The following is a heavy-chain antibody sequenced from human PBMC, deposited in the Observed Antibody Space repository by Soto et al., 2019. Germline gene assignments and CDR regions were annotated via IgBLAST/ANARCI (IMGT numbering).Heavy chain of an antibody. Sequence: GGSLRLSCAASGFTFSRYVMSWVRQAPGKGLEWVSAISGSGGTTNYADSVKGRFTISRDNSKNTLSLQMNSLRAEDTAIYYCAVRAAAGYFFEYWGQGTLVTVSS. V-gene: IGHV3-23*01. D-gene: IGHD6-13*01. CDR1: GFTFSRYV. CDR2: ISGSGGTT. CDR3: AVRAAAGYFFEY. J-gene: IGHJ4*02.